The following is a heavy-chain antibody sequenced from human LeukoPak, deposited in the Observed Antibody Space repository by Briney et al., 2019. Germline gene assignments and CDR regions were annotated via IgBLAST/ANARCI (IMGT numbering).Heavy chain of an antibody. CDR1: GYTFTSYD. D-gene: IGHD3-22*01. Sequence: ASVKVSCKASGYTFTSYDINWVRQATGQGLEWMGWMNPNSGNTGYAQKFQGRVTITRNTSISTAYIELSSLRSEDTAVYYCARESSDYYDSSGSDAFDIWGQGTMVTVSS. J-gene: IGHJ3*02. V-gene: IGHV1-8*03. CDR2: MNPNSGNT. CDR3: ARESSDYYDSSGSDAFDI.